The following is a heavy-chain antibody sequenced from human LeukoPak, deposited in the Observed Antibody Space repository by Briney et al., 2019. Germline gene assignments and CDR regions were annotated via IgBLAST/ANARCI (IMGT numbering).Heavy chain of an antibody. CDR3: VRDTDPWGPWSSPGPDYQFGY. CDR2: INPSGGST. J-gene: IGHJ4*02. Sequence: ASVKVSCKASGYTFTSYYMHWVRHAPGQGLEWMVIINPSGGSTSYAQKFQGRVTMTRDTSTSTVYMEVSSLRSEDTAVYYCVRDTDPWGPWSSPGPDYQFGYWGQGTLVTVSS. V-gene: IGHV1-46*01. CDR1: GYTFTSYY. D-gene: IGHD3-16*01.